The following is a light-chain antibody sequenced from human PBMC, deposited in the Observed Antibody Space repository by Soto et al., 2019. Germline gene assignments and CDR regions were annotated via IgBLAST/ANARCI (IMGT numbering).Light chain of an antibody. J-gene: IGKJ1*01. CDR2: KES. Sequence: DTQMTQSPSSQSASEGDRVTITCLASQDISKSLVWFQQKPGKAPKLLIYKESTLESGVPSNFSGSGSGTEFTLTISSLQPEDFATYYCQQYTSFPWTFGQGTKVDIK. CDR3: QQYTSFPWT. V-gene: IGKV1-16*02. CDR1: QDISKS.